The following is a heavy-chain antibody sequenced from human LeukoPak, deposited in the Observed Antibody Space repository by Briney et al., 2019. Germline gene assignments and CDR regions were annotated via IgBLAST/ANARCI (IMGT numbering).Heavy chain of an antibody. V-gene: IGHV3-43D*03. CDR1: GFTFDDYV. J-gene: IGHJ4*02. D-gene: IGHD2-2*01. CDR3: AKDKGRRTSCLHY. Sequence: GGSLRLSCAASGFTFDDYVMHWVRQAPGKGLEWVSLISWDGGSTYYADSVKGRFTISRDNSKNSLYLQMNSLRAEDTALYYCAKDKGRRTSCLHYWGQGTLVTVSS. CDR2: ISWDGGST.